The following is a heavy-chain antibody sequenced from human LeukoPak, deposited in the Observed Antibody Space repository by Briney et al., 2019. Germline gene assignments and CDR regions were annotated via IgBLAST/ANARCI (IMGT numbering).Heavy chain of an antibody. J-gene: IGHJ6*03. Sequence: SVKVSCKASGGTFSSYAISWVRQAPGQGLEWMGGIIPIFGTANYAQKFQGRVTITADKSTSTAYMELSSLRSEDTAVYYCARVPGIAAAGTSYYYYYYMDVWGKGTTVTVSS. D-gene: IGHD6-13*01. CDR1: GGTFSSYA. CDR3: ARVPGIAAAGTSYYYYYYMDV. CDR2: IIPIFGTA. V-gene: IGHV1-69*06.